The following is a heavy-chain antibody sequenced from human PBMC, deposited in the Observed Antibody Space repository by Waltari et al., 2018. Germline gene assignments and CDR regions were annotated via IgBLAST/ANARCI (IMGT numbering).Heavy chain of an antibody. V-gene: IGHV4-30-2*01. J-gene: IGHJ4*02. CDR2: IYHSGST. CDR1: GGSISSGGYS. D-gene: IGHD2-8*01. Sequence: QLQLQDSGSGLVKPSQTLSLTCAVSGGSISSGGYSWSWSRQPPGKGREWIGYIYHSGSTYYNPSLKSRVTISVDRSKNQFSLKLSSVTAADTAVYYCARRGVYAYYFDYWGQGTLVTVSS. CDR3: ARRGVYAYYFDY.